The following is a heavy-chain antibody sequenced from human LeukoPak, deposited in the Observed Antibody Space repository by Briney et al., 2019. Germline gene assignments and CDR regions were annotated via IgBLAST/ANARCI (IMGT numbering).Heavy chain of an antibody. Sequence: SQTLSLTCAISGDSVFSNSAAWNWIRQSPARGLEWLGRTYYRSKWHNDYAPSVKSRITINPDTSKNQFSLQVNSMTPEDTAVYYCVRSRGDLDYWGQGTLVTVSS. D-gene: IGHD3-10*01. CDR1: GDSVFSNSAA. V-gene: IGHV6-1*01. CDR3: VRSRGDLDY. J-gene: IGHJ4*02. CDR2: TYYRSKWHN.